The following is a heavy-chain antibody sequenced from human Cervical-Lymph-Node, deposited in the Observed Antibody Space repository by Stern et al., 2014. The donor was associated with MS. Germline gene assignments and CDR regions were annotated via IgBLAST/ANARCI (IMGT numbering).Heavy chain of an antibody. CDR3: AREWGSSSFDY. J-gene: IGHJ4*02. D-gene: IGHD7-27*01. V-gene: IGHV3-21*01. CDR1: GFIFRSHT. CDR2: ISGYDNYT. Sequence: EVQLVESGGGLVKPGGSLRLSCEASGFIFRSHTLNWVRPAPGKGLEWVSSISGYDNYTYYADSVKGRFTISRDNAKNSLYLLMNSLRAEDTAVYYCAREWGSSSFDYWGQGTLVAVSS.